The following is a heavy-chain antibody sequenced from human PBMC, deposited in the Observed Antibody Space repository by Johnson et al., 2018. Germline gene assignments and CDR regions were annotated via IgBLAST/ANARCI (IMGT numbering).Heavy chain of an antibody. Sequence: QVQLQESGPGLVKPSETLSLTCTVSGGSISSYYWSWIRQPPGKGLEWIGYIYYSGSTNYNPSLKSRVTISVDTSKNQFSLKLSSVTAADKAVYYCAGGLGGLGMAVAGTPGEAFDSWGQGKMVTVSS. CDR3: AGGLGGLGMAVAGTPGEAFDS. CDR1: GGSISSYY. CDR2: IYYSGST. J-gene: IGHJ3*02. V-gene: IGHV4-59*01. D-gene: IGHD6-19*01.